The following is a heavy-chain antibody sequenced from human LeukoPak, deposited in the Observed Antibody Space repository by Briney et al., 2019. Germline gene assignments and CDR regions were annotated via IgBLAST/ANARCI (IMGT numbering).Heavy chain of an antibody. J-gene: IGHJ4*02. CDR2: IKQDGSEE. CDR1: GFTFSSYW. CDR3: AKDKVEKRYNWNYFDY. V-gene: IGHV3-7*03. D-gene: IGHD1-20*01. Sequence: GGSLRLSCAASGFTFSSYWMSWVRQAPGKGLEWVANIKQDGSEEYYVDSVKGRYTISRDNAKNSLYLQMNSLRAEDTALYYCAKDKVEKRYNWNYFDYWGQGTLVTVSS.